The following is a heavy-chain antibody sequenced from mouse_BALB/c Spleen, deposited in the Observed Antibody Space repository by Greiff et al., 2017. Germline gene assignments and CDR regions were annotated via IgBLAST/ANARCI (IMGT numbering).Heavy chain of an antibody. J-gene: IGHJ2*01. CDR1: GFTFSSYG. D-gene: IGHD2-14*01. V-gene: IGHV5-6-3*01. Sequence: EVMLVESGGGLVQPGGSLKLSCAASGFTFSSYGMSWVRQTPDKRLELVATINSNGGSTYYPDSVKGRFTISRDNAKNTLFLQMTSLRSEDTAMYYCAREGYDGNYWGQGTTLTVSS. CDR2: INSNGGST. CDR3: AREGYDGNY.